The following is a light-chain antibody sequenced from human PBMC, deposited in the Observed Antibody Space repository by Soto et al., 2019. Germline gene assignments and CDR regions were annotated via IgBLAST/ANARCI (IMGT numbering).Light chain of an antibody. CDR3: AAWDDSLSGPNWV. CDR2: RNN. CDR1: SSKIGSNY. V-gene: IGLV1-47*01. Sequence: QSVLTQPPSASGTPGQRVTISCSGRSSKIGSNYVYWYQQLPGTAPKLLIYRNNQRPSGVPDRFSGSKSGTSASLAISGLRSEDEADYYCAAWDDSLSGPNWVFGGGTKLTVL. J-gene: IGLJ3*02.